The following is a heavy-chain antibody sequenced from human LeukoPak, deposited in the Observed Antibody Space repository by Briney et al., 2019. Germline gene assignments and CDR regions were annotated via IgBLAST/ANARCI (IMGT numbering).Heavy chain of an antibody. D-gene: IGHD7-27*01. J-gene: IGHJ4*02. Sequence: ASVKVSCKASGYTFTSYGISWVRQAPGQGLEWMGWISGYNGNTNYAQILQDRVTMTTDTSTSTAYMELRSLRSDDTAVYYCARGPSTGDFDFWGQGTLVTVSS. V-gene: IGHV1-18*01. CDR2: ISGYNGNT. CDR3: ARGPSTGDFDF. CDR1: GYTFTSYG.